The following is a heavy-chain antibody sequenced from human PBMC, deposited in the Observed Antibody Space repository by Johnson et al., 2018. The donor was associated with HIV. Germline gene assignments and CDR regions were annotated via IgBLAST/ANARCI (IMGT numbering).Heavy chain of an antibody. D-gene: IGHD2-15*01. CDR1: GFTVSSNY. J-gene: IGHJ3*01. V-gene: IGHV3-53*01. CDR2: SWNSASI. CDR3: ARVGVDDAFDF. Sequence: VQLVESGGGLIQPGGSLRLSCAASGFTVSSNYMSWVRQAPGKGLEWVSGISWNSASIGYADSVKGRFTISRDNAKNSLFLQMNSLRAEDTALYSCARVGVDDAFDFWGQGTMVTVSS.